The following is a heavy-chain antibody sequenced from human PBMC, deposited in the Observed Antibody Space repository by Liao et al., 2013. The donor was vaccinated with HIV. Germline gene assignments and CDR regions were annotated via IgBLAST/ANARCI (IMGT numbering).Heavy chain of an antibody. J-gene: IGHJ5*02. CDR1: GGSISSGSYF. CDR3: ARDLIRKWFDP. V-gene: IGHV4-61*02. D-gene: IGHD3-9*01. Sequence: QVQLQESGPGLVKPSQTLSLTCTVSGGSISSGSYFWSWIRQPAGKGLEWIGRISTSGSTYYNPSLKSRVTISVDTSKNQFSLNLSSVTAADTAIYYCARDLIRKWFDPWGQGTLVTVSS. CDR2: ISTSGST.